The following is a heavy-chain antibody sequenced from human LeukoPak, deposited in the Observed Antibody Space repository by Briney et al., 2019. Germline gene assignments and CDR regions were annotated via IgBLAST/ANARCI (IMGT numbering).Heavy chain of an antibody. J-gene: IGHJ4*02. D-gene: IGHD2-21*01. CDR2: ISAYNGNT. V-gene: IGHV1-18*01. CDR3: AKEIHIVVVIAIGH. Sequence: ASVKVSCKASGYTFTSYGISWVRQAPGQGLEWMGWISAYNGNTNYAQKLQGRVTMTTDTSTSTAYMELRSLRSDDTAVYYCAKEIHIVVVIAIGHWGQGTLVTVSS. CDR1: GYTFTSYG.